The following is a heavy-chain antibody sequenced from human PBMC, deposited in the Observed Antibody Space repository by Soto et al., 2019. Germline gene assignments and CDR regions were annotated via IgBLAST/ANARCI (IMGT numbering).Heavy chain of an antibody. J-gene: IGHJ4*02. CDR1: GFTFSSYA. D-gene: IGHD6-6*01. CDR3: ARGRRYASSSIDS. V-gene: IGHV3-30-3*01. Sequence: LRLSCSASGFTFSSYAMHWVRQPPGKGLEWVALISSDIITTNYADSVKGRFSISRDNSRNTVYLQINTPRPEDTAVYFCARGRRYASSSIDSWGQGALVTVSS. CDR2: ISSDIITT.